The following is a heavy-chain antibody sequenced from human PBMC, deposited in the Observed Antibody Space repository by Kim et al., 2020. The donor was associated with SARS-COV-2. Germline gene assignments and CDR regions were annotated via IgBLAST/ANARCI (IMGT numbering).Heavy chain of an antibody. CDR3: ARGGGFGESVVRVHHY. J-gene: IGHJ4*02. D-gene: IGHD3-10*01. V-gene: IGHV4-34*01. Sequence: SETLSLTCAVYGGSFSGYYRSWIRQPPGKGLEWIGEINHSGSTNYNPSLKSRVTISVDTSKNQFSLKLSSVTAADTAVYYCARGGGFGESVVRVHHYWGQGTLVTVSS. CDR1: GGSFSGYY. CDR2: INHSGST.